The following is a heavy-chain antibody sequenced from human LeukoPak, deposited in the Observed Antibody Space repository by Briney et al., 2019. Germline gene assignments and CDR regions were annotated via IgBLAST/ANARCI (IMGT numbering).Heavy chain of an antibody. CDR3: ARGLSGARGGY. V-gene: IGHV4-59*01. D-gene: IGHD6-19*01. J-gene: IGHJ4*02. CDR2: IYYSGST. CDR1: GGSISNYY. Sequence: SETLSLTCTVSGGSISNYYWSWFRQPPGKGLEWIGYIYYSGSTNYNPSLKSRVTISVDTSKNQLSLKLSSVTAADTAVYYCARGLSGARGGYWGQGTLVTVSS.